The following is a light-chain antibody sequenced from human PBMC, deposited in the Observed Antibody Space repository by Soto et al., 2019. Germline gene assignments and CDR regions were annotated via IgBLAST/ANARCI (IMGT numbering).Light chain of an antibody. CDR3: SSYTSSSPYV. J-gene: IGLJ1*01. CDR1: SSDVGGYNY. V-gene: IGLV2-14*01. CDR2: EVS. Sequence: QSALTQPASVSGSPGQSITISCTGTSSDVGGYNYVSWYQHHPGKAPKLMIYEVSNRPSGVSNRFSGSKSGNTASLTISGLQAEDEADYDCSSYTSSSPYVFGTGTKLTVL.